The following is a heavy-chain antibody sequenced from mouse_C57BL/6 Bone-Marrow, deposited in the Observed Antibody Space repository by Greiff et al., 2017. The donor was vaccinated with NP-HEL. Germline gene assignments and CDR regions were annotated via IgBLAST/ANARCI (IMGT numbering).Heavy chain of an antibody. J-gene: IGHJ4*01. V-gene: IGHV1-64*01. CDR3: ASPITTVVATRETYYAMDY. CDR2: IHPNSGST. Sequence: VQLQQPGAELVKPGASVKLSCKASGYTFTSYWMHWVKQRPGQGLEWIGMIHPNSGSTNYNEKFKSKATLTVDKSSSTAYMQLSSLTSEDSAVYYWASPITTVVATRETYYAMDYWGQGTSVTVSS. CDR1: GYTFTSYW. D-gene: IGHD1-1*01.